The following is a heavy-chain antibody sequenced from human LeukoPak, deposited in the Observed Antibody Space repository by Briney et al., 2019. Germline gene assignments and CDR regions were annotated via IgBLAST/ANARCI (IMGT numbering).Heavy chain of an antibody. CDR3: ARGGALLWFGASFDY. J-gene: IGHJ4*02. Sequence: GRSLRRSCAASGFTFNTYTMHWVRQAPDRGLEWGAVISNDGSNKFYVDSVKGRFTISRDNSKNTLYLQMNSLRAEDTAVYYCARGGALLWFGASFDYWGQGTLVTVSS. CDR2: ISNDGSNK. D-gene: IGHD3-10*01. CDR1: GFTFNTYT. V-gene: IGHV3-30-3*01.